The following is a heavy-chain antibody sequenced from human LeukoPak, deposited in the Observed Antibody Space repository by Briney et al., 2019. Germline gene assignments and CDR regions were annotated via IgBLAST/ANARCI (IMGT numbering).Heavy chain of an antibody. Sequence: GGSLRLSCAASGFTFSSYAMSWVRQAPGKGLEWVSGISGGGGSTYYAVSVKGRFTISRDNSKNTLYLQMNSLRAEDTAVYLCARVRGSWFLDFWGRGAMVSV. CDR1: GFTFSSYA. CDR2: ISGGGGST. D-gene: IGHD6-13*01. J-gene: IGHJ3*01. V-gene: IGHV3-23*01. CDR3: ARVRGSWFLDF.